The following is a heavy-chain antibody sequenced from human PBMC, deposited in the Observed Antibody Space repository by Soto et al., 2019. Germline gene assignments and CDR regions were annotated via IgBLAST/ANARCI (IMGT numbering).Heavy chain of an antibody. V-gene: IGHV3-23*01. CDR1: GFTFSSYA. J-gene: IGHJ4*02. Sequence: GGSLRLSCAASGFTFSSYAMSWVRQAPGKGLEWVSAISGSGGSTYYADSVKGRFTISRDNSKNTLYLQMNSLRAEDTAVYYCAKVATDPGIAVAGPYCFDYWGQGTLVTVSS. CDR3: AKVATDPGIAVAGPYCFDY. D-gene: IGHD6-19*01. CDR2: ISGSGGST.